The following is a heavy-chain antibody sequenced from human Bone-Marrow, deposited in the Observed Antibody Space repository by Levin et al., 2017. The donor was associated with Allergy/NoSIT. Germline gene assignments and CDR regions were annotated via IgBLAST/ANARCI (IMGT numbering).Heavy chain of an antibody. CDR2: IYQSGTT. D-gene: IGHD3-3*01. CDR1: GESITSGGYS. Sequence: KPSETLSLTCSVSGESITSGGYSWTWIRQPPGKGLEWIGYIYQSGTTHYNPSLKSRVTISLDRSKNHFSLKLNSVTAADTAVYYCARGLLRILENAMDVWGQGTTVTVSS. CDR3: ARGLLRILENAMDV. V-gene: IGHV4-30-2*01. J-gene: IGHJ6*02.